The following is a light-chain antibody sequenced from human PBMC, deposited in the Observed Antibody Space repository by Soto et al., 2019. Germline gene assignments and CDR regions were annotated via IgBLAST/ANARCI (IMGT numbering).Light chain of an antibody. CDR2: LGS. V-gene: IGKV2-28*01. CDR1: QSLLYSNGYNY. J-gene: IGKJ4*01. CDR3: MQALQTPLT. Sequence: DIVMTQSPLSLPVTPGEPASISCRSSQSLLYSNGYNYLDWYLQKPGQSPQLLIYLGSNRASGAPERFSGSGSGTDFTLKISRVEAEDVGVYYCMQALQTPLTFGGGTKVEIK.